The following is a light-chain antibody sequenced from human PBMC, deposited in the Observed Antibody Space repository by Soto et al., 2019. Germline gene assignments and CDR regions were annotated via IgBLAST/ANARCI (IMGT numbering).Light chain of an antibody. Sequence: DIQMTQSPSSLSASVGDRVSITCRARQGSRTDLGWYEQKRGQAPNRLIYAASSLKSWVPSRFSDSRCGTEVDLAVSSLQPEDFATYFLLQHNSYPNTFGQGTKLETK. CDR1: QGSRTD. V-gene: IGKV1-17*01. J-gene: IGKJ2*01. CDR3: LQHNSYPNT. CDR2: AAS.